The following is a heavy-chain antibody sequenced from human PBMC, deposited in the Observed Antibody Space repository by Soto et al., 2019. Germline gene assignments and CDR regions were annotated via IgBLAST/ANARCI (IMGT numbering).Heavy chain of an antibody. CDR3: ARDLSLGDYGLLGYDY. CDR2: ISAYNGNT. V-gene: IGHV1-18*01. J-gene: IGHJ4*02. CDR1: GYTFTSYG. Sequence: ASVKVSCKASGYTFTSYGISWVRQAPGQGLEWMGWISAYNGNTNYAQKLQGRVTMTTDTSTSTAYMELRSLRSDDTAVYYCARDLSLGDYGLLGYDYWGQGTLVTVSS. D-gene: IGHD4-17*01.